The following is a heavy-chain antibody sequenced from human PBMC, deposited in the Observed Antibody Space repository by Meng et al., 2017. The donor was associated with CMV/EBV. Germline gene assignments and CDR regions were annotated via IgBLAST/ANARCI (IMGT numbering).Heavy chain of an antibody. J-gene: IGHJ6*02. CDR1: YFTFGSYA. CDR3: AKKVGTINGVVPAAESRGEAGDV. D-gene: IGHD2-2*01. V-gene: IGHV3-23*01. CDR2: ISGSGGST. Sequence: SLKISYAASYFTFGSYAMSWLRPATGKGLELVSAISGSGGSTYYADSVRGRFTISRDNAKNTRYLQMNSVRAEDTAVYYCAKKVGTINGVVPAAESRGEAGDVWGQGTTVTVSS.